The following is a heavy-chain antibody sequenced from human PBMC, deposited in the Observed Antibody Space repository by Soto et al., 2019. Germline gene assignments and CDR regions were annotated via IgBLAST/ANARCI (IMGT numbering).Heavy chain of an antibody. CDR2: INHSGST. CDR3: GRGGIAARRGGDY. CDR1: GGSFSGYY. Sequence: SETLSLTCAVYGGSFSGYYWSWIRQPPGKGLEWIGEINHSGSTNYNPSLKSRVTISVDTSKNQFSLKLSSVTAADTAVYYCGRGGIAARRGGDYWGQGTLAT. J-gene: IGHJ4*02. V-gene: IGHV4-34*01. D-gene: IGHD6-6*01.